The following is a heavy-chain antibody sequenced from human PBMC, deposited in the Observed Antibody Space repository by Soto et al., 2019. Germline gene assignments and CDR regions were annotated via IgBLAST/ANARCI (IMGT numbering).Heavy chain of an antibody. Sequence: VQLVESGGGVVQPGRSLRLSCAASGFAFSDYAMHWVRQAPGKGLEWVAVVSHDGRNTHYADSVKGRFTISRERSKNTAALVTTTLRAEATAVYYCAKGGRQCPVTSDFNYWGQGALVTVSS. CDR1: GFAFSDYA. CDR3: AKGGRQCPVTSDFNY. V-gene: IGHV3-30*18. CDR2: VSHDGRNT. J-gene: IGHJ4*02. D-gene: IGHD6-19*01.